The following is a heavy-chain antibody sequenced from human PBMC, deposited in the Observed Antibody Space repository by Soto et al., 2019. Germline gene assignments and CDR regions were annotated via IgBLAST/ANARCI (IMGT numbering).Heavy chain of an antibody. Sequence: EMQLVESGGGLVQPGRSLRLSCAASGFTFGDYAMHWVRQVPGKGLEWVSGISWNSEVKLYADTTKGRFAISRDNAKNSLYLQIDGLGVEDTAFYYCVKDRRFLEAWGAFDVWGQGTLVTVSS. CDR2: ISWNSEVK. V-gene: IGHV3-9*01. CDR1: GFTFGDYA. D-gene: IGHD3-3*01. CDR3: VKDRRFLEAWGAFDV. J-gene: IGHJ3*01.